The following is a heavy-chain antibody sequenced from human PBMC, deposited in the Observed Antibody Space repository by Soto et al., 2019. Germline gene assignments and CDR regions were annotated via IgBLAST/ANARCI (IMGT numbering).Heavy chain of an antibody. CDR1: VYTFTTFG. Sequence: ASVKVSCKASVYTFTTFGISWVRQAPGQGLEWMGWISTSNGDTKYAREVQGRVTMSTDTTTSTAYMELSSLKSDDTAVYYCAREYCVTTSCYGVDYWGQGILVTVSS. J-gene: IGHJ4*02. V-gene: IGHV1-18*01. CDR3: AREYCVTTSCYGVDY. D-gene: IGHD2-2*01. CDR2: ISTSNGDT.